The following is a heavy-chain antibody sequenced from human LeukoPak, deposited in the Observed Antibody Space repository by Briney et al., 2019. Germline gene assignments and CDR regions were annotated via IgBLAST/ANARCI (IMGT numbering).Heavy chain of an antibody. CDR3: ARDVYCSSTSCSEGLYYYYGMDV. V-gene: IGHV3-30*04. J-gene: IGHJ6*02. D-gene: IGHD2-2*01. Sequence: GGSLRLSCAASGFTFSSYAMHWVRQAPGKRLEWVAVISYDGSNKYYADSVKGRFTISRDNSKNTLYLQMNSLRAEDTAVYYCARDVYCSSTSCSEGLYYYYGMDVWGQGTTVTVSS. CDR1: GFTFSSYA. CDR2: ISYDGSNK.